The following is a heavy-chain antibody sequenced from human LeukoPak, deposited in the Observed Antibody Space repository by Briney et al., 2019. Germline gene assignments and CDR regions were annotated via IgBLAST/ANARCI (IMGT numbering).Heavy chain of an antibody. D-gene: IGHD3-10*01. J-gene: IGHJ5*02. CDR3: ARGTKRFGELWDWFDP. CDR1: GYTFSNHG. V-gene: IGHV1-18*01. CDR2: ISAYNGNT. Sequence: ASVKVSCKASGYTFSNHGITWVRQAPGQGHEWMGWISAYNGNTNYAQKFQGRVTMTRDTSTSTAYMELRSLRSDDTAIYYCARGTKRFGELWDWFDPWGQGTLVNVAS.